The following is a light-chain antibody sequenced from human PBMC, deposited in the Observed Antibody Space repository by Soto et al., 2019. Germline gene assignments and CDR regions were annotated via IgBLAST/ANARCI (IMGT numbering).Light chain of an antibody. V-gene: IGLV2-8*01. J-gene: IGLJ3*02. CDR2: EVS. Sequence: QSALTQPPSASGSPGQSVTISCAGTGSDIAVYNYVSWYQQHPGKAPKLIIFEVSKRPSGVPDRFSGSKSGNTASLTVSGLQADDEADYYCSSYAGSNRLVFGGGTKVTVL. CDR3: SSYAGSNRLV. CDR1: GSDIAVYNY.